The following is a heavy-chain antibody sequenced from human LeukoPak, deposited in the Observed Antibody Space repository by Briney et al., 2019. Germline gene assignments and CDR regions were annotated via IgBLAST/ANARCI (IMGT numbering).Heavy chain of an antibody. D-gene: IGHD3-10*01. Sequence: SETLSLTCTVSGGPISSYYWSWIRQPPGKGLEWIGYIYYSGSTNYNPPLKSRVTISVDTSKNQCSLKLSSVTAADTAVYYCARHTIGWFGELSFDYWGQGTLVTVCS. CDR2: IYYSGST. V-gene: IGHV4-59*08. J-gene: IGHJ4*02. CDR3: ARHTIGWFGELSFDY. CDR1: GGPISSYY.